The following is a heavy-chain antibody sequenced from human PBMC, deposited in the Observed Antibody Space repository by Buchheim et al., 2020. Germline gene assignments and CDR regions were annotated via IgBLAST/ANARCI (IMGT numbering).Heavy chain of an antibody. CDR1: GYTFTCYY. J-gene: IGHJ4*02. D-gene: IGHD5-12*01. CDR2: INPSGGST. CDR3: ARGFLSFGYSGYAWDFDY. Sequence: QVQLVQSGAEVKKPGASVKVSCKASGYTFTCYYMHWVRQAPGQGLEWMGIINPSGGSTSYAQKFQGRVTMTRDKSTSTVYMELSSLRSEDTAVYYCARGFLSFGYSGYAWDFDYWGQGTL. V-gene: IGHV1-46*01.